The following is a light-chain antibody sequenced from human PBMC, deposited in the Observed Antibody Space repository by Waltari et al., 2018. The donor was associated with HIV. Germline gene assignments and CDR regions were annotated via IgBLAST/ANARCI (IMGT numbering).Light chain of an antibody. CDR1: NSDIGGYNY. CDR2: EVT. Sequence: QSALTQPPSASGSPGQSVTISCTGTNSDIGGYNYVSWYQQHPDKAPKLVISEVTKRPAGVPGRFSGSKSGTTASLTVSGLQAEDEADYYCSSYANKNGFYVVFGGGTRLTVL. J-gene: IGLJ2*01. V-gene: IGLV2-8*01. CDR3: SSYANKNGFYVV.